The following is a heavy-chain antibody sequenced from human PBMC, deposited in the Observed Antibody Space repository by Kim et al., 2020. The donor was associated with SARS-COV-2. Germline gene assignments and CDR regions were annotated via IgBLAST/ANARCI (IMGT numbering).Heavy chain of an antibody. D-gene: IGHD3-3*01. J-gene: IGHJ4*02. V-gene: IGHV1-3*01. CDR3: ARGGRLRFLEWSPSGGQWDIPGLDF. Sequence: ASVKVSCKASGYTFTNYLMHWVRQAPGQRPEWMGRINPGNGDTKYSQKFHGRVTITRDTSASTAYMEVSSLRSEDTAVYYCARGGRLRFLEWSPSGGQWDIPGLDFGGQGTLVTVSS. CDR2: INPGNGDT. CDR1: GYTFTNYL.